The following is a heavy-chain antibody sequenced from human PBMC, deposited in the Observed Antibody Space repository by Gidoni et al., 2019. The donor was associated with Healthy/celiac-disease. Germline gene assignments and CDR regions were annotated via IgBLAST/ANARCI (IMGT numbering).Heavy chain of an antibody. J-gene: IGHJ4*02. D-gene: IGHD6-13*01. CDR1: GFTTSSYG. CDR2: ISYDGSNK. CDR3: AKTGWYSSSWYPYFDY. Sequence: QVQLVESGGGVVQPGRSLRLSCAASGFTTSSYGMHWVRQAPGKGLEWVAVISYDGSNKYYADSVKGRFTISRDNSKNTLYLQMNSLRAEDTAVYYCAKTGWYSSSWYPYFDYWGQGTLVTVSS. V-gene: IGHV3-30*18.